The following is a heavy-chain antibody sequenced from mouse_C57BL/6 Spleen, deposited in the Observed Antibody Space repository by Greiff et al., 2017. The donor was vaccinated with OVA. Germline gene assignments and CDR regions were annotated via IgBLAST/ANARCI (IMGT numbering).Heavy chain of an antibody. J-gene: IGHJ3*01. D-gene: IGHD2-4*01. CDR2: ISGGGGNT. CDR3: ARPLDCSY. CDR1: GFTFSSYT. V-gene: IGHV5-9*01. Sequence: EVQVVESGGGLVKPGGSLKLSCAASGFTFSSYTMSWVRQTPEKRLEWVATISGGGGNTYYPDSVKGRFTISRDNAKNTLYLQMSSLRSEDTALYYCARPLDCSYWGQGTLVTVSA.